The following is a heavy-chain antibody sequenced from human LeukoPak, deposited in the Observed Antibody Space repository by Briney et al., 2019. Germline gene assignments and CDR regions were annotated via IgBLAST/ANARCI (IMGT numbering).Heavy chain of an antibody. V-gene: IGHV4-4*07. Sequence: PSETLSLTCTVSGGSISSYYWSWIRQPAGKGLEWIGRIYTSGSTNYNPSLKSRVTMSVDTSKNQFSLKLSSVTAADTAVYYCALSSGPHYYYYYMDVWGKGTTVTVSS. J-gene: IGHJ6*03. CDR1: GGSISSYY. D-gene: IGHD6-25*01. CDR2: IYTSGST. CDR3: ALSSGPHYYYYYMDV.